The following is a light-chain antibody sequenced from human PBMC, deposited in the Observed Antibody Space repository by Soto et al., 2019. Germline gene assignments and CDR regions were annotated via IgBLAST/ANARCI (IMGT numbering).Light chain of an antibody. V-gene: IGLV2-11*01. CDR1: SSDVGGYNY. CDR3: CSYAGSYDWV. Sequence: QSALTQPRSVSGSPGQTVTISCTGTSSDVGGYNYVSWYQQHPGKAPKVLIYEVTKRPSGVPDRFSGSKSGNTASLTISGLQAEDEAYYYCCSYAGSYDWVFGGGTKVTVL. J-gene: IGLJ3*02. CDR2: EVT.